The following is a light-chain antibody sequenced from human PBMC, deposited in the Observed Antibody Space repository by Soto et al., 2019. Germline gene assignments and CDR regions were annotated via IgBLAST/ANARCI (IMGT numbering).Light chain of an antibody. CDR1: QSISSY. CDR2: GAS. J-gene: IGKJ4*01. V-gene: IGKV1-39*01. Sequence: DIPMTQSPSSLSASVGDRVTITCRASQSISSYLNWYQQKPGKAPNVLISGASSLQSGVPLRFSGSGSGTEFTLTISSLQSEDFPSYYCQQSHSTPLTFGGGTKVEIK. CDR3: QQSHSTPLT.